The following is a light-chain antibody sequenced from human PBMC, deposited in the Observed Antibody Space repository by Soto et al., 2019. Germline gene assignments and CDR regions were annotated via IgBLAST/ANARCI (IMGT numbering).Light chain of an antibody. CDR3: SSYTSASTPLV. CDR2: DVS. V-gene: IGLV2-14*01. CDR1: GSDVGGYNY. Sequence: QSALTQSASVSGSPGQSITISGTGTGSDVGGYNYVSWYQQHPGKAPKVMIYDVSNRPSGVSNRFSGSKSGNTASLTISGLQAEDEADYYCSSYTSASTPLVFGGGTKLTVL. J-gene: IGLJ2*01.